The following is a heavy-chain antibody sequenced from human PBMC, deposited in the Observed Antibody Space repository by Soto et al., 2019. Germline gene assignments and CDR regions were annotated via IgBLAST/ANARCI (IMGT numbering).Heavy chain of an antibody. CDR1: GGSISSSSYY. V-gene: IGHV4-39*02. J-gene: IGHJ6*02. CDR3: AREEAAAGIFDYYYYGMDV. CDR2: IYYSGST. Sequence: SETLSLTCTVSGGSISSSSYYWGWIRQPPGKGLEWIGSIYYSGSTYYNPSLKSRVTISVDTSKNQFSLKLSSVTAADTAVYYCAREEAAAGIFDYYYYGMDVWGQGTTVTVS. D-gene: IGHD6-13*01.